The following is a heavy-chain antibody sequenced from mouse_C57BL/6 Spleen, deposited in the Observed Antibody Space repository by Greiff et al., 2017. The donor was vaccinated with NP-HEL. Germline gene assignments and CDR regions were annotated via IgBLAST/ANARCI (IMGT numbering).Heavy chain of an antibody. J-gene: IGHJ3*01. CDR3: ARWGRCNSAWFAY. CDR2: IHPNSGST. D-gene: IGHD2-1*01. V-gene: IGHV1-64*01. Sequence: QVQLQQPGAELVKPGASVKLSCKASGYTFTSYWMHWVKQRPGQGLEWIGMIHPNSGSTNYNEKFKSKATLTVDKSSSTAYMQLSSLTSEDSAVYYCARWGRCNSAWFAYWGQGTLVTVSA. CDR1: GYTFTSYW.